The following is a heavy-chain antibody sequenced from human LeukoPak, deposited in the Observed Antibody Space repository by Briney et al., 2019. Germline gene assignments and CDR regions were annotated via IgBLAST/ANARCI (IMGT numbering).Heavy chain of an antibody. V-gene: IGHV4-31*03. J-gene: IGHJ6*02. CDR3: ARVRIAERPSGMDV. D-gene: IGHD6-6*01. CDR2: IYYSGST. Sequence: SSETLSLTCTVSGGSISSGGYSWSWIRQHPGKGLEWIGYIYYSGSTYYNPSLKSRVTISVDTSKNQFSLKLSSVTAADTAVYYCARVRIAERPSGMDVWGQGTTVTVSS. CDR1: GGSISSGGYS.